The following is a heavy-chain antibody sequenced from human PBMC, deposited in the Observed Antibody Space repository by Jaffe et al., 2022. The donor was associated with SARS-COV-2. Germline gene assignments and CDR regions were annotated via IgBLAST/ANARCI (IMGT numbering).Heavy chain of an antibody. CDR1: GFTFSSYA. D-gene: IGHD2-8*01. J-gene: IGHJ6*02. V-gene: IGHV3-23*01. CDR3: AKDRAYCTNGVCYVYYYGMDV. CDR2: ISGSGGST. Sequence: EVQLLESGGGLVQPGGSLRLSCAASGFTFSSYAMSWVRQAPGKGLEWVSAISGSGGSTYYADSVKGRFTISRDNSKNTLYLQMNSLRAEDTAVYYCAKDRAYCTNGVCYVYYYGMDVWGQGTTVTVSS.